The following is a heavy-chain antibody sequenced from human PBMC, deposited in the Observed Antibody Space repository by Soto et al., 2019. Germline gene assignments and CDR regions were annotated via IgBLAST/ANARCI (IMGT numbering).Heavy chain of an antibody. CDR2: ISWNSETI. V-gene: IGHV3-9*01. J-gene: IGHJ4*02. Sequence: EVQLVESGGGLVQPGRSLRLSCAASGFTVDDYAMHWVRQAPGKGLEWVSGISWNSETIDYADSVKGRFTISRDNAKSSLFLQMNSLRPDDTSLYYCAKDMKWGGMTTIHYFDSCGQGNLVTVSS. CDR3: AKDMKWGGMTTIHYFDS. D-gene: IGHD4-17*01. CDR1: GFTVDDYA.